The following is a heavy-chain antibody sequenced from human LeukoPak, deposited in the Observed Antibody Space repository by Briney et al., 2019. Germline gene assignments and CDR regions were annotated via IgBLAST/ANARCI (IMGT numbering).Heavy chain of an antibody. Sequence: GGSLRLSCAASGFTFTSYWMHWVRQAPGKGLVWVSHINSDGSITSYADSVKGRFTISRDNAKNTLYLQMNSLRAEDTAVYYCARDAVDTANAVWGQGTTVTVSS. J-gene: IGHJ6*02. V-gene: IGHV3-74*01. CDR3: ARDAVDTANAV. D-gene: IGHD5-18*01. CDR2: INSDGSIT. CDR1: GFTFTSYW.